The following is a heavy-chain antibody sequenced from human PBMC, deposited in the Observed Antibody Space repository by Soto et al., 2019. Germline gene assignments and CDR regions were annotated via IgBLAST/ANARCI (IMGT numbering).Heavy chain of an antibody. Sequence: ASVKVSCKASGYTFTGYYMHWVRQAPGQGLEWMGWINPNSGGTNYAQKFQGWVTMTRDTSISTAYMELSRLRSDDTAVYYCARERGMTHDYYYYGMDVWGQGTTVTVSS. D-gene: IGHD2-21*02. CDR2: INPNSGGT. CDR1: GYTFTGYY. V-gene: IGHV1-2*04. CDR3: ARERGMTHDYYYYGMDV. J-gene: IGHJ6*02.